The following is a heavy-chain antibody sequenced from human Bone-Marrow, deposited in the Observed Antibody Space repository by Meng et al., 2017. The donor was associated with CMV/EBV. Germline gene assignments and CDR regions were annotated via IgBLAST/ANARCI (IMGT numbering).Heavy chain of an antibody. Sequence: LSLTCAASGFTFNRYGMHWVRQAPGKGLEWVAFIRYDGSNKDYGDSVKGRFTISRDNSKNTLYLQMNSLRTEDTAVYHCAKDLGAYTNSGWFDPWGQGTLVTVSS. V-gene: IGHV3-30*02. D-gene: IGHD4-11*01. CDR3: AKDLGAYTNSGWFDP. CDR1: GFTFNRYG. J-gene: IGHJ5*02. CDR2: IRYDGSNK.